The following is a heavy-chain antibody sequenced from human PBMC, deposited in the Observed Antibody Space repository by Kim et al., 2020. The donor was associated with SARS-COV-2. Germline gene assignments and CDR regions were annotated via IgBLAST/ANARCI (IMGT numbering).Heavy chain of an antibody. CDR3: AKENTNYYYSGIDF. J-gene: IGHJ6*02. D-gene: IGHD1-26*01. CDR2: ITWGGVVT. V-gene: IGHV3-43*01. Sequence: GGSLRLSCAASGFTFADFTMNWVRLAPGKGLEWVSLITWGGVVTYHADSVKGRFTISRDNSKNSLFLQMNSLRTEDTALYYCAKENTNYYYSGIDFWGQGTTVTVSS. CDR1: GFTFADFT.